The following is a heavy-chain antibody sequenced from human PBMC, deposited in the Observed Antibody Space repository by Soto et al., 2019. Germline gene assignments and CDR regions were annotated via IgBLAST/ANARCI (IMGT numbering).Heavy chain of an antibody. CDR3: ARDLIVGATLYYYYYGMDV. Sequence: ASVKVSCKASGYTFTSYGISWVRQAPGQGLEWMGWISAYNGNTNYAQKLQGRVTMTTDTSTSTAYMELRSLRSDDTAVYYCARDLIVGATLYYYYYGMDVWGQGTRVTVSS. CDR1: GYTFTSYG. V-gene: IGHV1-18*01. J-gene: IGHJ6*02. D-gene: IGHD1-26*01. CDR2: ISAYNGNT.